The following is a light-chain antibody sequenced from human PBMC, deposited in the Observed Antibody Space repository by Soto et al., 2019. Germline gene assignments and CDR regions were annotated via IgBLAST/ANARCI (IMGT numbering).Light chain of an antibody. CDR3: QQYGSSPT. CDR2: DAS. CDR1: QTVSSSY. V-gene: IGKV3-20*01. J-gene: IGKJ1*01. Sequence: TVLTQSPGTLSLSPGERATLSCRASQTVSSSYLAWYQQKPGQAPRLLIYDASSRATGIPDRFSGSGSGTDFTLTISRLEPEDFAVYYCQQYGSSPTFGQETKVEIK.